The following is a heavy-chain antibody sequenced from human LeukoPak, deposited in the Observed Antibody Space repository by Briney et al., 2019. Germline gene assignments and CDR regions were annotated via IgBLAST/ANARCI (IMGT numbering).Heavy chain of an antibody. D-gene: IGHD5-18*01. Sequence: GGSLRLSCAASGFTFSSFAMSWVRQAPGKGLEYVSAISSNGGGTYYANSVKSRFIISRDNSKNTLYLQVGSLRVEDMGVYYCARITEGYSYGGYFDYWGQGTLVTVSS. V-gene: IGHV3-64*01. CDR3: ARITEGYSYGGYFDY. CDR1: GFTFSSFA. J-gene: IGHJ4*02. CDR2: ISSNGGGT.